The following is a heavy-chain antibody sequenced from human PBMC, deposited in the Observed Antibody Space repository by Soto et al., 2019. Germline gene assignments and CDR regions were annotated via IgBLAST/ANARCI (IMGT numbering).Heavy chain of an antibody. D-gene: IGHD2-21*01. CDR2: ISYDGSNK. Sequence: QVQLVESGGGVVQPGRSLRLSCAASGFTFSSYAMNWVRQAPGKGLEWVAGISYDGSNKYYADSVKGRFTISRDNAKNTLYRQMNSLRAEDTAVYYCARDEAYYFDYWGQGTLVTVSS. CDR3: ARDEAYYFDY. V-gene: IGHV3-30-3*01. CDR1: GFTFSSYA. J-gene: IGHJ4*02.